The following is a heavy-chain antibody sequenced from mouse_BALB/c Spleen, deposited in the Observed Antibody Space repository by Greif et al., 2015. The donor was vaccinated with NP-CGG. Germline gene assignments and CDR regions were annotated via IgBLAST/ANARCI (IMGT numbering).Heavy chain of an antibody. Sequence: EVKLMESGPELVKPGASVKISCKASGYSFTGYFMNWVKQSHGKSLEWIGRINPYNGDTFYNQKFKGKATLTVDKSSSTAHIELLSLTSEDSAVYYCGRSYGSSYWYFDVWGARTTVTVSS. CDR2: INPYNGDT. V-gene: IGHV1-37*01. J-gene: IGHJ1*01. CDR3: GRSYGSSYWYFDV. D-gene: IGHD1-1*01. CDR1: GYSFTGYF.